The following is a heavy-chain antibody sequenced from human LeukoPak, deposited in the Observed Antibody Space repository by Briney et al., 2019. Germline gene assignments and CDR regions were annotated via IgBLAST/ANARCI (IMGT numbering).Heavy chain of an antibody. CDR1: GGSISSYY. D-gene: IGHD4-17*01. V-gene: IGHV4-59*08. Sequence: SETLSLTCTVSGGSISSYYWSWIRQPPGKGLEWIGYIYYSGSTNYNPSLKSRVTISVDTSKNQFSLKLSSVTAADTAVYYCARHITVTQGANAFDIWGQGTMVTVSS. CDR2: IYYSGST. J-gene: IGHJ3*02. CDR3: ARHITVTQGANAFDI.